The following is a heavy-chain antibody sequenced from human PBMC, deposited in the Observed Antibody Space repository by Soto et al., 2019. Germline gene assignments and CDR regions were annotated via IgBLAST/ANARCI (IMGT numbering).Heavy chain of an antibody. CDR3: ARGGYYYYYGMEV. V-gene: IGHV4-59*01. CDR2: IYYSGST. J-gene: IGHJ6*02. CDR1: GGSIGSYY. Sequence: SETLSLTCTVSGGSIGSYYWSWIRQPPGKGLEWIGYIYYSGSTNYNPSLKSRVTISIDTSKNQFSLKLSSVTAADTAVYYCARGGYYYYYGMEVWGQGTTVTVSS.